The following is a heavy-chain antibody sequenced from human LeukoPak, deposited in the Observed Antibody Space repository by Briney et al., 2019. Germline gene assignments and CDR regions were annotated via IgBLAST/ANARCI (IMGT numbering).Heavy chain of an antibody. CDR1: GYTFTSYA. V-gene: IGHV1-3*01. CDR2: INAGNGNT. CDR3: ARGRYYYDGSGYYSTAFDI. Sequence: GASVKVSCKASGYTFTSYAMHWVRQAPGQRLEWMGWINAGNGNTKYSQKFQGRVTITRDTSASTAYMELSSLRSEDTAVYYCARGRYYYDGSGYYSTAFDIWGQGTMVTVSS. J-gene: IGHJ3*02. D-gene: IGHD3-22*01.